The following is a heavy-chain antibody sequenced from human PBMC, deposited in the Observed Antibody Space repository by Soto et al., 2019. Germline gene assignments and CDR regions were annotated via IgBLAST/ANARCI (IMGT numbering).Heavy chain of an antibody. Sequence: PGGSLRLSCAASGLTFSSYAIHWVRQAPGKGLESVAVISYDGSNKYYADSEKGRFTISRGNSKNTVYLQMNSLRAENTAVYYCARGGVYDSFDFWGQGIQVTVSS. V-gene: IGHV3-30*03. CDR2: ISYDGSNK. CDR3: ARGGVYDSFDF. D-gene: IGHD2-8*02. CDR1: GLTFSSYA. J-gene: IGHJ4*02.